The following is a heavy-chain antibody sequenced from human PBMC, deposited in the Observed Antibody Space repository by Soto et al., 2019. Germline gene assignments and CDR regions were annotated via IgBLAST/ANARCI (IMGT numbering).Heavy chain of an antibody. CDR2: ISDSGISI. D-gene: IGHD1-26*01. J-gene: IGHJ4*02. Sequence: EEQLLESGGGLIQPGGSLRLSCAASGFAVNNYAMGWVRQAPGKGLEWVSGISDSGISIYYTYSVKGRFTISRDNSKNTLFLQMDSLRGEDTALYYCAKDARRTGLLGQWVGWGQGTLVSVSS. V-gene: IGHV3-23*01. CDR1: GFAVNNYA. CDR3: AKDARRTGLLGQWVG.